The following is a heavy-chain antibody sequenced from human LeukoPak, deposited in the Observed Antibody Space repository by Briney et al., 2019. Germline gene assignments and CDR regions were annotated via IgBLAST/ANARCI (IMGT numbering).Heavy chain of an antibody. J-gene: IGHJ4*02. CDR2: ISSDGSST. CDR1: GFTFSSYW. V-gene: IGHV3-74*01. Sequence: GGSLRLSCAASGFTFSSYWMHWVRQTPGTGLVWVSRISSDGSSTSYGDSVKGRFTISRDNAKNTLYLQMNSLRAEDTAVYYCARGRTTGSRGNGYWGQGTLVTVSS. D-gene: IGHD4-11*01. CDR3: ARGRTTGSRGNGY.